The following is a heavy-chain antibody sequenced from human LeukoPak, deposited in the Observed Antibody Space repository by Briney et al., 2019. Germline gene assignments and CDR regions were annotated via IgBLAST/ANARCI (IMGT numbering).Heavy chain of an antibody. Sequence: GGSLRLSCAASGFSFNTYAMNWVRQAPGKGLEWVSAISGTGGSTYYADSVKGRFTISRDNSKNTLHLQMNSLRAEDTAVYYCAKLYYDFWSGYSGFYFDYWGQGTLVTVSS. CDR1: GFSFNTYA. CDR2: ISGTGGST. J-gene: IGHJ4*02. CDR3: AKLYYDFWSGYSGFYFDY. V-gene: IGHV3-23*01. D-gene: IGHD3-3*01.